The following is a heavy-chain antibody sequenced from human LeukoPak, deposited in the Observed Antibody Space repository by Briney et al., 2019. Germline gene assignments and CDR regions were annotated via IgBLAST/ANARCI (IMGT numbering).Heavy chain of an antibody. V-gene: IGHV3-64*01. J-gene: IGHJ3*02. CDR1: GFTFSRYS. CDR3: ARDPSIQLWPYDAFDI. Sequence: GGSLRLSCAASGFTFSRYSMHWVRQAPGKGQEYVSAISSNGGSTYYANSVKGRFTISRDNSKNTLYLQMGSLRAEDMAVYYCARDPSIQLWPYDAFDIWGQGTMVTVSS. CDR2: ISSNGGST. D-gene: IGHD5-18*01.